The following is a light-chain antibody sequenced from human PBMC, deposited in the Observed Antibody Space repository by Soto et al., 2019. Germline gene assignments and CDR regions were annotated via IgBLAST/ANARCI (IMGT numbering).Light chain of an antibody. Sequence: QAVVTQEPSLTVSPGGTVTLTCTSSTGAVTSGYYPNWFQQKPGQTPRALIYGVSNRHSWTPARFSGSLLGGKAALTLSGAQPEDEADYYCLVYYDSAWVFGGGTQLTV. CDR2: GVS. CDR3: LVYYDSAWV. V-gene: IGLV7-43*01. CDR1: TGAVTSGYY. J-gene: IGLJ3*02.